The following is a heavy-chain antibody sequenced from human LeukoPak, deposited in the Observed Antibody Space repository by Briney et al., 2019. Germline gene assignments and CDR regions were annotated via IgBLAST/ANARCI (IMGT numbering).Heavy chain of an antibody. CDR3: VRDHGGLDC. CDR1: XA. J-gene: IGHJ4*02. V-gene: IGHV6-1*01. CDR2: PSYSSKWYT. Sequence: XAXXWXRXXXXXXXXWLGRPSYSSKWYTDYALSVKSRIPLTPDTSKNQFSLQLNSVAPEDTAVYYCVRDHGGLDCWGQGTVVTVSS.